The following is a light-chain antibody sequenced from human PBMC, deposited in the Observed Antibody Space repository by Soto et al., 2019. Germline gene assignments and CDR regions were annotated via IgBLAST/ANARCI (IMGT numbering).Light chain of an antibody. V-gene: IGLV1-44*01. CDR1: SSNIGINA. CDR2: DNN. Sequence: SVLTQPPSASGTPGQRVTISCSGSSSNIGINAVNWYQQLPGTAPKLLMYDNNQRPSGVPDRVSGSKSGTSASLAISGLQSDDEADYYCASWDDSLNGLLFGTGTKVT. J-gene: IGLJ1*01. CDR3: ASWDDSLNGLL.